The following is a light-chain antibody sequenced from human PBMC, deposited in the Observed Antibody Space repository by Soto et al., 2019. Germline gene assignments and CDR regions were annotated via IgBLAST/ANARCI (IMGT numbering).Light chain of an antibody. J-gene: IGKJ1*01. V-gene: IGKV1-5*03. Sequence: DIHMTQSPSTLSASVGDRVTIACRACQSLNMWLAWYQQKPGKAPNLLIYKTSSLESGVPSRFSGSRSGTEFSLTISCLQPDDFATYYCQHCTDYSWTFGQGTKVEVK. CDR3: QHCTDYSWT. CDR2: KTS. CDR1: QSLNMW.